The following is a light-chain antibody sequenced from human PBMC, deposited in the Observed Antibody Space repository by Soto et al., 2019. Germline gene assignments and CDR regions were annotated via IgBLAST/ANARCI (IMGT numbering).Light chain of an antibody. J-gene: IGKJ2*01. Sequence: AIRMTQSPSSLSASTGDRVTITCRASQGISSYLAWYQQKPGKAPKLLIYAASTLQSGVPSRFSGSGSGTAFTLTISCLQSEDFATYYCQQYYSYPYPFGQGTKLEIK. CDR1: QGISSY. CDR2: AAS. CDR3: QQYYSYPYP. V-gene: IGKV1-8*01.